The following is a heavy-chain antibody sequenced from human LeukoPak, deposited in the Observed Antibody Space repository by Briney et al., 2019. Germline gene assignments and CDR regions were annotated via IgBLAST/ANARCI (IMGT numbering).Heavy chain of an antibody. V-gene: IGHV3-7*03. J-gene: IGHJ4*02. CDR1: EVTFSRNR. CDR2: IKQDGSEK. CDR3: AKVDGYNSGWYDY. Sequence: SGGCLRLSCAAAEVTFSRNRVTWVRQAPWKGLEWVVNIKQDGSEKYYVESVKGRFTISRDNAKNSLYLQMNSLRAEDTALYYCAKVDGYNSGWYDYWGQGTLVTVSS. D-gene: IGHD6-19*01.